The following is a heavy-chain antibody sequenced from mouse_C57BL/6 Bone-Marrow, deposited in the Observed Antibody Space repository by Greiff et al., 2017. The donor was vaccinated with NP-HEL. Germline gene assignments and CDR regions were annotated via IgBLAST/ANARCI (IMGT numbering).Heavy chain of an antibody. D-gene: IGHD1-1*01. CDR1: GYTFTTYP. CDR3: ARGVYYGSSYDYFDD. J-gene: IGHJ2*01. Sequence: QVQLQQSGAELVKPGASVKMSCKASGYTFTTYPIEWMKQNHGKSLEWIGNFHPYNDDTKYNEKFKGKATLTVEKSSSTVYLELSRLTSDDSAVYYCARGVYYGSSYDYFDDWGQGTTLTVSS. V-gene: IGHV1-47*01. CDR2: FHPYNDDT.